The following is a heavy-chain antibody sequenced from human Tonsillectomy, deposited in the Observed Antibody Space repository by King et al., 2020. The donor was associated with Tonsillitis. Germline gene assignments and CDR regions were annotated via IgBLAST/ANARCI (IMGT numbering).Heavy chain of an antibody. Sequence: VQLVESGAEVKKPGESLKISCQGSAYSFTDHWIGWVRQMPGKGLEWMGIIYPGDSDIKYSPSFQGKVTISADKSISTAYLHWSSLKASDTAVYYCSTLTRLLPHGAFDVWGQGTVVTVSS. J-gene: IGHJ3*01. CDR3: STLTRLLPHGAFDV. CDR1: AYSFTDHW. CDR2: IYPGDSDI. V-gene: IGHV5-51*01. D-gene: IGHD3-22*01.